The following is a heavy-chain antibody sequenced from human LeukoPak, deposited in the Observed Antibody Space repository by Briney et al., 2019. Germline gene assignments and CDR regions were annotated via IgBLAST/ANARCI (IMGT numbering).Heavy chain of an antibody. Sequence: SVKVSCKASGGTFSSYAISWVRQAPGQGLEWMGGIIPIFGTANYAQKFQGRVTITTDESTSTAYMELSSLRSEDTAVYYCARETPGGITGTTLGYWGQGTLVTVST. CDR2: IIPIFGTA. J-gene: IGHJ4*02. CDR1: GGTFSSYA. D-gene: IGHD1-20*01. CDR3: ARETPGGITGTTLGY. V-gene: IGHV1-69*05.